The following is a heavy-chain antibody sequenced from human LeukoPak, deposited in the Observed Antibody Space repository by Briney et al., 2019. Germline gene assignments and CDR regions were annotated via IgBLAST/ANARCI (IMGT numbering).Heavy chain of an antibody. CDR3: ARSGGSCFDC. V-gene: IGHV3-21*01. CDR2: ISSSSSSI. J-gene: IGHJ4*02. Sequence: PGGSLRLSCAASGFTFSSYSMNWVRQAPGKGLEWVSFISSSSSSIYYADSVKGRFTISRDNAKNSLYLQMNSLTAEDRAVYYCARSGGSCFDCWGQGTLVTVSS. CDR1: GFTFSSYS. D-gene: IGHD6-13*01.